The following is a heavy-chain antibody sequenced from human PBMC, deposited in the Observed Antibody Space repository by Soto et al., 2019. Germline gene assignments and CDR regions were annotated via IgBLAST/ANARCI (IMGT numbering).Heavy chain of an antibody. J-gene: IGHJ6*02. CDR3: ARGGVGAAGGMDV. D-gene: IGHD1-26*01. CDR2: IIPIFTQT. V-gene: IGHV1-69*08. Sequence: QVQLVQSGAEVKKPGSSVKVSCKSSGYTFTIYTVTWVRQAPGQGLEWMGRIIPIFTQTNYAQKFQDRVTITADKSTSTVYMELSGLRYADTAVYYCARGGVGAAGGMDVWGQGPTVTVSS. CDR1: GYTFTIYT.